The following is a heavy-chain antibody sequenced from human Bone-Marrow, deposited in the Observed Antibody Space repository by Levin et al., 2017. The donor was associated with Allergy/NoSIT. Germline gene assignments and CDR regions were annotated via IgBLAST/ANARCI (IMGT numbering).Heavy chain of an antibody. CDR2: FYYSGNT. V-gene: IGHV4-39*01. J-gene: IGHJ4*02. Sequence: SETLSLTCTVSGGSMSSSSYYWAWVRQPPGTGLEWIGSFYYSGNTYYNPSLKSRVTMSGDTSKNQLSLRLSSVTAADTAVYYCARQFWAAAGIDPFDYWGQGTLVTVSS. CDR3: ARQFWAAAGIDPFDY. CDR1: GGSMSSSSYY. D-gene: IGHD6-13*01.